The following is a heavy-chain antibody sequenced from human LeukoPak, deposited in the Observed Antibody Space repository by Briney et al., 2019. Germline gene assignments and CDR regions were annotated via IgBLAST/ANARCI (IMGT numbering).Heavy chain of an antibody. J-gene: IGHJ4*02. D-gene: IGHD5-18*01. CDR2: FDPEDGET. CDR1: GYTLTELS. V-gene: IGHV1-24*01. Sequence: ASVKVSCKVSGYTLTELSMHWVRQAPGKGLEWMGGFDPEDGETIYAQKFQGRVTMTEDTSTDTAYMELNSLRAEDTAVYYCAREQGIQLWPDYWGQGTLVTVSS. CDR3: AREQGIQLWPDY.